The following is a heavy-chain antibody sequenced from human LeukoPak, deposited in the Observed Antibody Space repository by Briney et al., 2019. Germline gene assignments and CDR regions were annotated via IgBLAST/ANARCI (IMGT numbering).Heavy chain of an antibody. CDR3: RGGAAAGTSHFDY. D-gene: IGHD6-13*01. CDR2: IYHSGST. CDR1: GGSISSGGYS. Sequence: PSETLSLTCAVSGGSISSGGYSWSWIRQPPGKGLEWIGYIYHSGSTYYNPSLKSRVTISVDRSKNQFSLKLSSVTAADTAVYYCRGGAAAGTSHFDYWGQGTLVTVSS. J-gene: IGHJ4*02. V-gene: IGHV4-30-2*01.